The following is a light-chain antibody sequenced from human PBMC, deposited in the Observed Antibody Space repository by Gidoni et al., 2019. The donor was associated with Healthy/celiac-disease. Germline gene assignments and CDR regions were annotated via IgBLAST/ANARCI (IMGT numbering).Light chain of an antibody. J-gene: IGKJ2*01. Sequence: EIVLTPSPGTLSLSPGERATLSCRASQSVSSSYLAWYQQKPGQAPRLLIYGASSRATGIPDRSSGSGSGTDFTLTISRLEPEDFAVYYCQQYGSSLVFGQGTKLEIK. CDR2: GAS. CDR3: QQYGSSLV. CDR1: QSVSSSY. V-gene: IGKV3-20*01.